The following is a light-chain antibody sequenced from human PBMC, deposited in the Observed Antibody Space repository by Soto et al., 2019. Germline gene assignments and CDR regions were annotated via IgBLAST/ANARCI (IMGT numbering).Light chain of an antibody. J-gene: IGKJ2*01. CDR1: RRLSSSS. Sequence: EIVLTQSPGTLSLSPGERATLSCRASRRLSSSSVVWYQQKPGQAPRLLIYAASRRATGIPDRFSGSGSATEYTLTISRLEPEDFAVYYCQQQGTFGQGTKLEIK. CDR2: AAS. CDR3: QQQGT. V-gene: IGKV3-20*01.